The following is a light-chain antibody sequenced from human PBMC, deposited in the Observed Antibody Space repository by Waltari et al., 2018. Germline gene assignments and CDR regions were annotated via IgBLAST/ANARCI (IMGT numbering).Light chain of an antibody. Sequence: DLQMTQSPSTLSASVGDRVTITCRASQSISTWLAWYQQKPGKAPNLLIYKASALESGVPSRFSGSGSATDFTLTISGLQPDDFATYFCQQYNTFPWTFGQGTKVEIK. CDR1: QSISTW. CDR2: KAS. V-gene: IGKV1-5*03. J-gene: IGKJ1*01. CDR3: QQYNTFPWT.